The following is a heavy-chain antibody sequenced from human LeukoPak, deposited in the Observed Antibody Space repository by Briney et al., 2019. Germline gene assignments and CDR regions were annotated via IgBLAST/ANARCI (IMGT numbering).Heavy chain of an antibody. CDR3: ARGGGLDV. CDR1: GFTFSSYA. V-gene: IGHV3-30-3*01. J-gene: IGHJ6*02. Sequence: GGSLRLSCAASGFTFSSYAMHWVHQAPGKGLEWVAVVPYDGSNPYYGDSVKGRFTISRDNSKDTLYLQMNNLKTEDTAVYYCARGGGLDVWGQGATVTVSS. CDR2: VPYDGSNP. D-gene: IGHD3-16*01.